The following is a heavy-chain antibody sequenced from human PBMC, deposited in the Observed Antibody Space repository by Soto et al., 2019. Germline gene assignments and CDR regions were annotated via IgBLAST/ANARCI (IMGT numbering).Heavy chain of an antibody. CDR3: ARDAAYYYFDY. V-gene: IGHV1-69*04. CDR1: GGTFSSYT. Sequence: GXSVKVSFKASGGTFSSYTISLLRHAPGQGLEWMGRIIPILGIANYAQKFQGRVTITADKSTSTAYMELSSLRSEDTAVYYCARDAAYYYFDYWGQGTLVTVSS. J-gene: IGHJ4*02. D-gene: IGHD1-26*01. CDR2: IIPILGIA.